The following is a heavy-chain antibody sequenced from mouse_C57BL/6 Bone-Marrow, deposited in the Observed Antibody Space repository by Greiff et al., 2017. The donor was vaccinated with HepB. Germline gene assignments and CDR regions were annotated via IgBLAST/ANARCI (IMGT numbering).Heavy chain of an antibody. CDR3: ARRGTGYAMDY. CDR2: INSDGGST. J-gene: IGHJ4*01. D-gene: IGHD3-3*01. CDR1: EYEFPSHD. Sequence: EVQGVESGGGLVQPGASLKLSCESYEYEFPSHDMSWVRKTPEQRLELVAAINSDGGSTYYPDTMERRFIISRDNTKKTLYLQMSRLRSEDTALYYCARRGTGYAMDYWGQGTSVTVSS. V-gene: IGHV5-2*01.